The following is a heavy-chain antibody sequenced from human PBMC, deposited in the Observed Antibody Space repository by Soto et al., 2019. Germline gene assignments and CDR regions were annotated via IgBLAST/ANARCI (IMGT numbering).Heavy chain of an antibody. J-gene: IGHJ4*02. CDR2: IYWDDDK. D-gene: IGHD2-21*02. V-gene: IGHV2-5*02. CDR1: GFSLSTSGVG. CDR3: AHRRGGCGGDCYSFDY. Sequence: QITLKESGPTLVKPTQTLTLTCTFSGFSLSTSGVGVGWIRQPPGKALEWLALIYWDDDKRYSPSLKSRLTITKDTSKNQVVLTMTNMDPVDTATYYCAHRRGGCGGDCYSFDYWGQGTPVTVSS.